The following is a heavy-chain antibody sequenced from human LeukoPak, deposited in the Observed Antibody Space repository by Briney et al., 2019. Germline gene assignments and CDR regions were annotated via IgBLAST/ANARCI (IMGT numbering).Heavy chain of an antibody. D-gene: IGHD5-18*01. J-gene: IGHJ4*02. CDR2: INAGNGNT. Sequence: ASVKVSCKASGYTFTSYATHWVRQAPGQRLEWMGWINAGNGNTKYSQKFQGRVTITRDTSASTAYMELSSLRSEDTAVYYCARSSGYSYGYDYWGQGTLVTVSS. V-gene: IGHV1-3*01. CDR3: ARSSGYSYGYDY. CDR1: GYTFTSYA.